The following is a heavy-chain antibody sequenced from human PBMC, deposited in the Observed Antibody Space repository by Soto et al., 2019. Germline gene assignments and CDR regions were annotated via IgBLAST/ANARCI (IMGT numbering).Heavy chain of an antibody. Sequence: SLKVSCKSSGFTFTSSAVRCVRHTLGQRLEWIGWIVVGSGNTNYAQKFQERVTITRDMSTSTAYMELSSLRSEDTAVYYCAAGPYDILTGPPTPAPDYWGQGTLVTVS. CDR1: GFTFTSSA. CDR2: IVVGSGNT. V-gene: IGHV1-58*01. D-gene: IGHD3-9*01. CDR3: AAGPYDILTGPPTPAPDY. J-gene: IGHJ4*02.